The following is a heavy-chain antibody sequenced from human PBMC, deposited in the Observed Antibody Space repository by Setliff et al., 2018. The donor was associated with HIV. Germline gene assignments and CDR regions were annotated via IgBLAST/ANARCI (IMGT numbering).Heavy chain of an antibody. Sequence: PSETLSLTCAVSGGTFSLHYYTWIRQSPLRGLEWIGEINHSGGTRYNPSLESRVTISVDTSKNHFSLKLNSVTAADTAVYYCARAPGPYGDYNWFDPWGQGALVTVSS. V-gene: IGHV4-34*01. D-gene: IGHD4-17*01. J-gene: IGHJ5*02. CDR1: GGTFSLHY. CDR3: ARAPGPYGDYNWFDP. CDR2: INHSGGT.